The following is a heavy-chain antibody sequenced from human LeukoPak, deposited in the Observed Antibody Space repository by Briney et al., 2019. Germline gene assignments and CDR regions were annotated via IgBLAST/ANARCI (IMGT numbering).Heavy chain of an antibody. V-gene: IGHV4-59*01. J-gene: IGHJ5*02. CDR1: AGSISSYY. Sequence: SETLSLTCTVSAGSISSYYWSWIRQPPGKGLEWIGYISYSGSTNFNPSLKSRVTISVDTSKNQFSLKLSSVTAADTAVYYCAREGTAGTNLNWFDPWGQGTLVTVSS. D-gene: IGHD1-1*01. CDR2: ISYSGST. CDR3: AREGTAGTNLNWFDP.